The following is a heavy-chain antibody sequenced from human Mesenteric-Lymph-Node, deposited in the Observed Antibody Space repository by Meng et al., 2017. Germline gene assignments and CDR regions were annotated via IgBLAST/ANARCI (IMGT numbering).Heavy chain of an antibody. CDR1: GITFKDAW. V-gene: IGHV3-15*01. CDR3: TPDPWGY. Sequence: VQLVESGGGFGNPGGSLRLSCAVSGITFKDAWMSWVRQAPGKGLEWVGRIKSNGDGGTTDYAAPVKGRFTISRDDSKNTLFLQMDSLKTEDTAVYYCTPDPWGYWGQGTLVTVSS. D-gene: IGHD3-16*01. CDR2: IKSNGDGGTT. J-gene: IGHJ4*02.